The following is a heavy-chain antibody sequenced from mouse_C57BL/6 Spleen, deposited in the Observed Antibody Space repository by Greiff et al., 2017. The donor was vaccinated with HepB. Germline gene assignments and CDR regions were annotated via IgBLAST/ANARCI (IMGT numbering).Heavy chain of an antibody. D-gene: IGHD2-4*01. Sequence: VQLQQSGPGMVKPSQSLSLTCTVTSYSITSGYDWHWIRHFPGNKLEWMGYISYSGSTNYNPSLKSRISITHDTSKNHFFLKLNSVTTEDTATYYCARGRLRRAMDYWGQGTSVTVSS. CDR1: SYSITSGYD. V-gene: IGHV3-1*01. J-gene: IGHJ4*01. CDR3: ARGRLRRAMDY. CDR2: ISYSGST.